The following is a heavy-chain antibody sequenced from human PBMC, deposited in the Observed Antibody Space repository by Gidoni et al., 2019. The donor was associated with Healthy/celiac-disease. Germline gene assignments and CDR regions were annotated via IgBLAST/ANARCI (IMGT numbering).Heavy chain of an antibody. J-gene: IGHJ5*02. CDR1: GYTFPSYD. Sequence: QVQLVQSGAEVQKPGASVQVSCKASGYTFPSYDINWVRQATGQGLEWMGWMNPNSGNTGYAQKFQGRVTMTRNTSISTAYMELSSLRSEDTAVYYCARTLTGRDGYKSNWFDPWGQGTLVTVSS. CDR2: MNPNSGNT. D-gene: IGHD5-12*01. V-gene: IGHV1-8*01. CDR3: ARTLTGRDGYKSNWFDP.